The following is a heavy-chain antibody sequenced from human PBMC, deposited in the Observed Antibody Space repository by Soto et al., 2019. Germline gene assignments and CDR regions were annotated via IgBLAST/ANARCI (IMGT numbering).Heavy chain of an antibody. J-gene: IGHJ6*02. CDR1: GGSFSGYY. CDR3: AQWLVPRGPYYYGMDV. CDR2: INHSGST. D-gene: IGHD6-19*01. Sequence: SDTLSLTCAVYGGSFSGYYWSWIRQPPGKGLEWIGEINHSGSTNYNPSLKSRVTISVDTSKNQFSLKLSSVTAADTAVYYCAQWLVPRGPYYYGMDVWGQGTTVTVSS. V-gene: IGHV4-34*01.